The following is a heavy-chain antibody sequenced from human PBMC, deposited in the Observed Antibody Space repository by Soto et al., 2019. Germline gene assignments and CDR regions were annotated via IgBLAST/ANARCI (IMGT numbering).Heavy chain of an antibody. Sequence: SGALSLTCSVAGDCISRYSWSWVRQTPVKGLAWLRYIYYSGSINYNPSLQSRVTISVDTSKNQSSLKLSPGTAAYMGEYYCAREGCSSTSCYPPYFYYGMDVCGQGATVTVYS. J-gene: IGHJ6*02. V-gene: IGHV4-59*01. CDR3: AREGCSSTSCYPPYFYYGMDV. CDR2: IYYSGSI. D-gene: IGHD2-2*01. CDR1: GDCISRYS.